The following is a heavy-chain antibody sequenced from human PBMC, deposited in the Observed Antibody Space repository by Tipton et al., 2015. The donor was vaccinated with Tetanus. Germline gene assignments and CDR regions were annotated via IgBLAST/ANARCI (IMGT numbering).Heavy chain of an antibody. D-gene: IGHD7-27*01. Sequence: QLVQSGAEVKKPGESLKISCKGSGYSFGIYWLAWVRQMPGKSLEWMGIIYPGDSDTRYSPSFEGQVSISVDKSIATAFLQWSSLEAAATAMYYCAGRLGPLTGDYIWYFELWGRGTQVTVSS. CDR2: IYPGDSDT. CDR1: GYSFGIYW. J-gene: IGHJ2*01. CDR3: AGRLGPLTGDYIWYFEL. V-gene: IGHV5-51*01.